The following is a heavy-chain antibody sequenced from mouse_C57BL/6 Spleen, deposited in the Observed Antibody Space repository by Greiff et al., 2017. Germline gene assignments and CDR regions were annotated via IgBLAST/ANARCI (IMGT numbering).Heavy chain of an antibody. D-gene: IGHD2-1*01. CDR3: ARGGAYGNLDY. CDR2: IYPGDGDT. CDR1: GYAFSSYW. Sequence: VNVVESGAELVKPGASVKISCKASGYAFSSYWMNWVKQRPGKGLEWIGQIYPGDGDTNYNGKFKGKATLTADKSSSTAYMQLSSLTSEDSAVYFCARGGAYGNLDYWGQGTTLTVSS. J-gene: IGHJ2*01. V-gene: IGHV1-80*01.